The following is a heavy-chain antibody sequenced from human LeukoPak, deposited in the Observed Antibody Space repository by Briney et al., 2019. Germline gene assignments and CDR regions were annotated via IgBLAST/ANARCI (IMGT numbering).Heavy chain of an antibody. V-gene: IGHV3-9*01. CDR2: ISWNSVSI. CDR3: AKDIGAGGTGWYFDL. Sequence: GGSLRLSCAASGFTLDDYVMHWVRQAPGKGLEWVSGISWNSVSIGYADSVRGRFTISRDNAKNSLYLQMSSLRAEDTALYYCAKDIGAGGTGWYFDLWGRGTLVTVSS. D-gene: IGHD6-13*01. J-gene: IGHJ2*01. CDR1: GFTLDDYV.